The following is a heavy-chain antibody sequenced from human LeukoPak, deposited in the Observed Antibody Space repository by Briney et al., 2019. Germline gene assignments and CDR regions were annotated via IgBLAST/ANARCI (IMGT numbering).Heavy chain of an antibody. V-gene: IGHV4-38-2*02. CDR2: IYHSGRT. D-gene: IGHD6-19*01. CDR1: GYSISSGYY. J-gene: IGHJ4*02. CDR3: ARVFPAVAEEGLFDY. Sequence: SETLSLTCTVSGYSISSGYYWGWIRQPPGKGLEWIGSIYHSGRTYYNPSLKSRVTISVDTSKNQFSLKLSSVTAADTAVYYCARVFPAVAEEGLFDYWGQGTLVTVSS.